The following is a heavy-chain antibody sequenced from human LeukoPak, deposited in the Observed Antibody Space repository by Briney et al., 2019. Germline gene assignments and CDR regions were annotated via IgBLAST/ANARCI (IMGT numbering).Heavy chain of an antibody. V-gene: IGHV3-30-3*01. Sequence: GGSLRLSCAAPGFTFSSYAIHWVRQAPGKGLEWVAVISLDGNNKYYADSVKGRFTISRDNSKNTLYLQMNTLGPEDTAVYYCATALKNVLLWFGEFLVYWGQGTLVTVSS. D-gene: IGHD3-10*01. CDR1: GFTFSSYA. CDR2: ISLDGNNK. J-gene: IGHJ4*02. CDR3: ATALKNVLLWFGEFLVY.